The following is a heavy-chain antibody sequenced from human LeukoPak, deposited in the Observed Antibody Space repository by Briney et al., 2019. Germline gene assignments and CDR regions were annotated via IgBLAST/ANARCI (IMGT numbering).Heavy chain of an antibody. CDR1: GGSISSGGYY. J-gene: IGHJ4*02. CDR3: ARDRARFDFDY. CDR2: IYYSGST. D-gene: IGHD3-3*01. Sequence: ASQTLSLTCTVSGGSISSGGYYWSWIRQHPGKGLEWIGYIYYSGSTYYNPSLKSRVTISVDTSKNQFSLKLSSVTAADTAVYYCARDRARFDFDYWGQGTLVTVSS. V-gene: IGHV4-31*03.